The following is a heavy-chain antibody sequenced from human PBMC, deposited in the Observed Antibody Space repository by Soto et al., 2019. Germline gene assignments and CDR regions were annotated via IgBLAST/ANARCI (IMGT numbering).Heavy chain of an antibody. D-gene: IGHD1-26*01. J-gene: IGHJ4*01. CDR2: ISYNRSNN. Sequence: GVQGVSCAVSGFTLNTCGIARVRQAPGKGLEWVGAISYNRSNNYYEDSVKGRFTISRDNSKNTLYLQMNRRRAEDTAVYYCSCPPDGSNVGAAVYVDVWGQGTLVTGFS. CDR3: SCPPDGSNVGAAVYVDV. V-gene: IGHV3-30*04. CDR1: GFTLNTCG.